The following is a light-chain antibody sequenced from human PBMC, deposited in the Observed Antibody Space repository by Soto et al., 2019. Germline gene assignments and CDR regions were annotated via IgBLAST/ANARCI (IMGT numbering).Light chain of an antibody. CDR2: KAS. CDR3: QQYKTYPLT. V-gene: IGKV1-5*03. Sequence: DIQMTQSPSTLSASVGDRVTITCRASQSISLWLAWYQQKPGKAPNLLIYKASILDGGVPSRFSGSGSGTEFTLIISSLQPDDFATYYCQQYKTYPLTFGGGTKVDIK. J-gene: IGKJ4*01. CDR1: QSISLW.